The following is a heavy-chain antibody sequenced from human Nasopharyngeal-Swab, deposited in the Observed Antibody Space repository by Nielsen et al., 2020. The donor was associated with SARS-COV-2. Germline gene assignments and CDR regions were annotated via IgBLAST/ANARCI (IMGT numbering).Heavy chain of an antibody. CDR1: GYTFTSYG. D-gene: IGHD3-22*01. Sequence: SVKVSCKASGYTFTSYGISWVRQAPGQGLEWMGWISAYNGNTNYAQKLQGRVTMTTDTSTSTDYMELRSLRSDDTAVYYCARGRRYYYDSSGPMSDFDYWGQGTLVTVSS. V-gene: IGHV1-18*01. CDR2: ISAYNGNT. CDR3: ARGRRYYYDSSGPMSDFDY. J-gene: IGHJ4*02.